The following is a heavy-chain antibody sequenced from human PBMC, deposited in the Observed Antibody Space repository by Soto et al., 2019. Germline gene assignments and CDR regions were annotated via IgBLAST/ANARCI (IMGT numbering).Heavy chain of an antibody. Sequence: EVQLLESWGGLVKPGGSLRLSWAASGFTFSSDTMNWVLQAPWKGLEWVSCITSSSSAIYYADSVRGRFTISRDNAKNSLYLQMNSLRAEGADVYYCARDPNTGNYHFHYWGQGTQVPVSS. CDR2: ITSSSSAI. CDR3: ARDPNTGNYHFHY. CDR1: GFTFSSDT. V-gene: IGHV3-21*01. J-gene: IGHJ4*02. D-gene: IGHD1-1*01.